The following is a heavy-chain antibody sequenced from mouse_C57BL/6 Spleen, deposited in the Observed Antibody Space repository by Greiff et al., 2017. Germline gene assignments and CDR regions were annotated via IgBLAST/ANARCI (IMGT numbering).Heavy chain of an antibody. J-gene: IGHJ1*03. Sequence: QVQLQQPGAELVMPGASVKLSCKASGYTFTSYWMHWVKQRPGQGLEWIGEIDPSDSYTNYNQKFKGKSTLTVDKSSSTAYMQLSSLTSEDSAVYYCARKGDYYGSSDWYFDVWGTGTTVTVSS. D-gene: IGHD1-1*01. CDR2: IDPSDSYT. CDR1: GYTFTSYW. V-gene: IGHV1-69*01. CDR3: ARKGDYYGSSDWYFDV.